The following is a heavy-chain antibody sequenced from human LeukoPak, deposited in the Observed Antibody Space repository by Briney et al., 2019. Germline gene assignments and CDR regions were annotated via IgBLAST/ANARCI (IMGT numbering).Heavy chain of an antibody. CDR1: GFTFSNYN. Sequence: GGSLRLSCAASGFTFSNYNMNWVRQAPGKGLEWVSYISSSSSTIYYADSVKGRFTISRDNAKNSLYLQMNSLRAEDTAVYYCASVVTLRPDYWGQGTLVTVSS. CDR3: ASVVTLRPDY. CDR2: ISSSSSTI. J-gene: IGHJ4*02. D-gene: IGHD4-23*01. V-gene: IGHV3-48*04.